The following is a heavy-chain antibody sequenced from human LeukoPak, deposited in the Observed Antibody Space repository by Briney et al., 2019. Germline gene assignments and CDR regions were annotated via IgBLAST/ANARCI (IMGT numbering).Heavy chain of an antibody. D-gene: IGHD2-15*01. V-gene: IGHV1-69-2*01. J-gene: IGHJ4*02. Sequence: ASVKVSCKVSGYTFTDYYMHWVQQAPGKGLEWMGLVDPEDGETIYAEKFQGRVTITADTSTDTAYMGLSSLRSEDTAVYYCATGGMRFIDYWGQGTLVTVSS. CDR2: VDPEDGET. CDR3: ATGGMRFIDY. CDR1: GYTFTDYY.